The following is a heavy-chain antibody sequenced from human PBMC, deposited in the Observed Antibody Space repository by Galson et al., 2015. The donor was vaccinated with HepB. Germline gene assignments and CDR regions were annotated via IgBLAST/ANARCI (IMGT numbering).Heavy chain of an antibody. V-gene: IGHV3-30*18. CDR2: ISYDGSNK. D-gene: IGHD2-15*01. CDR1: GFTFSSYG. Sequence: SLRLSCAASGFTFSSYGMHWVRQAPGKGLEWVAVISYDGSNKYYADSVKGRFTISRDNSKNTLYLQMNSLRAEDTAVYYCAKGCSGGSCYSYYYYYMDVWGKGTTVTVSS. J-gene: IGHJ6*03. CDR3: AKGCSGGSCYSYYYYYMDV.